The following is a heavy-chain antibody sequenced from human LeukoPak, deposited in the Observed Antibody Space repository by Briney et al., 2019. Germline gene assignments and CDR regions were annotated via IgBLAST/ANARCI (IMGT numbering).Heavy chain of an antibody. CDR1: GFTFSSYG. CDR3: AREGYYYDNREPNWFDP. Sequence: PGGSLRLSCAASGFTFSSYGMHWVRQAPGKGLEWVAVIWYDGSNKYYADSVKGRFTISRDNSKNTLYLQMNSLRAEDTAVYYCAREGYYYDNREPNWFDPWGQGTLVTVSS. V-gene: IGHV3-33*01. D-gene: IGHD3-22*01. J-gene: IGHJ5*02. CDR2: IWYDGSNK.